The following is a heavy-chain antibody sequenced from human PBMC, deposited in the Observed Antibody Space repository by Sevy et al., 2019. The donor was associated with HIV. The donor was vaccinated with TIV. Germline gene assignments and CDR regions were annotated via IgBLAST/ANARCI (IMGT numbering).Heavy chain of an antibody. CDR2: IYPGDSDT. Sequence: GESLKISCKGSGYSFTSYWIGWVRQMPGKGLEWMGIIYPGDSDTSYSPSFQGQVTISADKSISTAYLQWSSLKASDTAMYYCARQGYDSSGYNDKIDYWGQGTLVTVSS. CDR3: ARQGYDSSGYNDKIDY. J-gene: IGHJ4*02. V-gene: IGHV5-51*01. CDR1: GYSFTSYW. D-gene: IGHD3-22*01.